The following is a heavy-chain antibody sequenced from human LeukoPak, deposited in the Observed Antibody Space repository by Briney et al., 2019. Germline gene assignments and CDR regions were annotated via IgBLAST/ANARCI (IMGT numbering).Heavy chain of an antibody. CDR1: GGTFSSYA. V-gene: IGHV1-69*04. CDR3: ASPAKRRDHKPVPFDY. J-gene: IGHJ4*02. D-gene: IGHD5-24*01. Sequence: SVKVSCKASGGTFSSYAISWVRQAPGQGLEWMGRIIPILGIANYAQKFQGRVTITADKPTSTAYMELSSLRSEDTAVYYCASPAKRRDHKPVPFDYWGQGTLVTVSS. CDR2: IIPILGIA.